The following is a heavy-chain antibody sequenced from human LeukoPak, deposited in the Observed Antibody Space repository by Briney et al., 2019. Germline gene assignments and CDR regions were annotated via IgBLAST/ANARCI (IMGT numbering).Heavy chain of an antibody. CDR1: GFTFSAYY. CDR2: ISSSGSTI. J-gene: IGHJ4*02. Sequence: PGGSVRLSCAASGFTFSAYYMSWIRQAPGKGREWVSYISSSGSTIYYAESVKGRFTIARDNAKNSLYLQMNSLRAEDTAVYYCARGGVVVPATSLTEYYFDYWGQGTLVTVSS. CDR3: ARGGVVVPATSLTEYYFDY. V-gene: IGHV3-11*04. D-gene: IGHD2-2*01.